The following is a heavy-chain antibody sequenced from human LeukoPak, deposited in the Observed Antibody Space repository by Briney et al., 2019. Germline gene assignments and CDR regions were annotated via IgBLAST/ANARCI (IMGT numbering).Heavy chain of an antibody. CDR1: GFTFSSYW. CDR3: ARGPSGWGSLDS. CDR2: INSDGSST. V-gene: IGHV3-74*01. Sequence: GGSLRLSCAVSGFTFSSYWMHWVRQAPGKGLVWVSRINSDGSSTNYADSVKGRFTISRDNAKNTLYLQVKSLRAEDTAVYYCARGPSGWGSLDSWGQGTLVTVSS. J-gene: IGHJ4*02. D-gene: IGHD7-27*01.